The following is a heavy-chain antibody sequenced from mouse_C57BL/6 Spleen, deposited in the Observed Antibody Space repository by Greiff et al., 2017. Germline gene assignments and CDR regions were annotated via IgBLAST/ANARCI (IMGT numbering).Heavy chain of an antibody. J-gene: IGHJ2*01. CDR2: INPNNGGT. CDR3: ARPYYYGKGYYFDY. Sequence: EVQLQQSGPELVKPGASVKIPCKASGYTFTDSNMDWVKQSHGKSLEWIGDINPNNGGTIYNQKFKGKATLTVDKSSSTAYMELRSLTSEDTAVYYCARPYYYGKGYYFDYWGQGTTLTVSS. D-gene: IGHD1-1*01. CDR1: GYTFTDSN. V-gene: IGHV1-18*01.